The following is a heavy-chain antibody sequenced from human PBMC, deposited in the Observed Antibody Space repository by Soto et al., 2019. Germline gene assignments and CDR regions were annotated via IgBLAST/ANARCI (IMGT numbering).Heavy chain of an antibody. CDR1: GGSISSSSYY. V-gene: IGHV4-39*01. CDR2: IYYSGST. CDR3: ARHSRGYYGMDV. J-gene: IGHJ6*02. Sequence: QLQLQESGPGLVKPSETLSLTCTVSGGSISSSSYYWGWIRQPPGKGLEWIGSIYYSGSTYYNPSLKSRVTISVDTSKNQFSLKLSSVTAADMAVYYCARHSRGYYGMDVWGQGTTVTVSS.